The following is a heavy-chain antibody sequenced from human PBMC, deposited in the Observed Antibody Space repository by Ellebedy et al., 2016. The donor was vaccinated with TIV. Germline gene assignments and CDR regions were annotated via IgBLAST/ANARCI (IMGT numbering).Heavy chain of an antibody. V-gene: IGHV3-7*03. Sequence: GESLKISCAASGFTFSRDWMSWVRQAPGKGLEWVANINQDGTEKHYVDSVKGRCTISRDNAKNSLYLQMKSLRAEDTAVYYCARDKVVRGVSLSHYYYYGLDVWGQGTTVSVSS. J-gene: IGHJ6*02. CDR3: ARDKVVRGVSLSHYYYYGLDV. CDR1: GFTFSRDW. D-gene: IGHD3-10*01. CDR2: INQDGTEK.